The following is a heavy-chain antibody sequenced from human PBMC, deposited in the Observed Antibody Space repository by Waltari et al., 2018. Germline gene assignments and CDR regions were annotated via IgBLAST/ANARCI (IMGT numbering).Heavy chain of an antibody. CDR3: ARVPRGDYDVNNAFDI. CDR2: IYYSGST. D-gene: IGHD4-17*01. V-gene: IGHV4-31*03. CDR1: GGSSSSRGYY. J-gene: IGHJ3*02. Sequence: QVQLQESGPGLVKPSQTLSLTCSVSGGSSSSRGYYGHWIRQHPGKGLEWVGYIYYSGSTYYNPSLKSRVTISVDTSKNQFSLKLSSVTAADTAVYYCARVPRGDYDVNNAFDIWGQGTMVAVSS.